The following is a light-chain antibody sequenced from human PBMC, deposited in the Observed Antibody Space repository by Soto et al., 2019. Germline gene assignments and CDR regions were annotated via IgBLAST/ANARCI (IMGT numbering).Light chain of an antibody. CDR2: GAS. V-gene: IGKV3D-15*01. CDR1: QTVSITY. J-gene: IGKJ1*01. Sequence: GGLGTLCCRAIQTVSITYLTWYPQKPGQAPRLLIFGASKRATGIPARFSGSGSGTEFTHTISRLQSADFAVYYCQQYNNSPPGTFGQGTKVDIK. CDR3: QQYNNSPPGT.